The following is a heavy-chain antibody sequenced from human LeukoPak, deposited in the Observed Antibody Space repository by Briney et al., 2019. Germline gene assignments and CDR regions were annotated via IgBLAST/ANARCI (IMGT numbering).Heavy chain of an antibody. D-gene: IGHD3-10*01. Sequence: SETLSLTCTVSGGSISSSSYYWGWIRQPPGKGLEWIGSIYYSGSTYYNPSLKSRVTISVDTSKNQFSLKLSSVTAADTAVYYCARDAPYGSGAFDPWGQGTLVTVSS. J-gene: IGHJ5*02. CDR3: ARDAPYGSGAFDP. CDR1: GGSISSSSYY. V-gene: IGHV4-39*07. CDR2: IYYSGST.